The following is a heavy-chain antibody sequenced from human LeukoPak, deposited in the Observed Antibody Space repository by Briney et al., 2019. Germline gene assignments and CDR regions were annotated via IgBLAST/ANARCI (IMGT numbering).Heavy chain of an antibody. V-gene: IGHV3-48*03. J-gene: IGHJ4*02. CDR2: ISSSGSTI. CDR1: GFTFSSYE. D-gene: IGHD1-14*01. Sequence: GGSLRLSCAASGFTFSSYEMNWVRQAPGKGLEWVSYISSSGSTIYYADSVKGRFTISRDNAKNSLYLQMNSLRAEDTAVYYCARDLGMKRGFDYWGQGTLVTVSS. CDR3: ARDLGMKRGFDY.